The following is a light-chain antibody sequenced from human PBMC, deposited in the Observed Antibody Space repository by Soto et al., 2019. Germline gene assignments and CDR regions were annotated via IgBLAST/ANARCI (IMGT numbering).Light chain of an antibody. J-gene: IGKJ1*01. CDR1: QSVGNN. V-gene: IGKV3-15*01. CDR2: GAS. Sequence: IVMTQSPATLSVSPGERATLSCRASQSVGNNLAWYQQKPGQAPRLLIHGASTRATGIPARFSGSGSVTEFTLTISSLESEDFAVYYCQHQSNWPRTFGQGTKVDIK. CDR3: QHQSNWPRT.